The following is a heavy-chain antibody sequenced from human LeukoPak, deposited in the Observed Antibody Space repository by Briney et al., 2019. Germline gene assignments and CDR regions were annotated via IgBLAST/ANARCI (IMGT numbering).Heavy chain of an antibody. CDR3: ARQRGYCSGTSCSAYNWFDP. Sequence: ASETLSLTCTVSGGSISSSSYYWGWIRQPPGKGLEWIGNIYYSGSTYYNPSLKSRVTISVDTSKNQFSLKLSSVTAADTAVYYCARQRGYCSGTSCSAYNWFDPWGQGTLVTVSS. CDR1: GGSISSSSYY. J-gene: IGHJ5*02. D-gene: IGHD2-2*01. V-gene: IGHV4-39*01. CDR2: IYYSGST.